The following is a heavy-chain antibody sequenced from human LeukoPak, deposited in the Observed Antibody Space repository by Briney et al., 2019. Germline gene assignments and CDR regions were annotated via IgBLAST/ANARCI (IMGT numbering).Heavy chain of an antibody. CDR1: GFLFNDYS. V-gene: IGHV3-48*01. D-gene: IGHD3-10*01. J-gene: IGHJ4*02. Sequence: GGSLRLSCSASGFLFNDYSMNWVRQAPGKGLEWISYIGIDSGNTHYADSVRGRFVISADRATNSVYLHMIRLRVDDTAVYYCARDFRFAFDNWGQGTLVTVSS. CDR2: IGIDSGNT. CDR3: ARDFRFAFDN.